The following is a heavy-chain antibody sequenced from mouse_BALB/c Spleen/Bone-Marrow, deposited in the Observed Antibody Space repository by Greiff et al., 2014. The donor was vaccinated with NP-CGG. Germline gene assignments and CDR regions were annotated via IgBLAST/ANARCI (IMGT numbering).Heavy chain of an antibody. J-gene: IGHJ3*01. V-gene: IGHV1-34*02. CDR3: ARSTGYYVGTWFAY. CDR2: IIPNNGDT. CDR1: GYTFTDYY. D-gene: IGHD2-3*01. Sequence: VQLQQPGPELVKPGASVKMSCKASGYTFTDYYMEWVKQSHGKSLEWIGYIIPNNGDTFYNQKFKGKATLTVDKSSSTAYMQLNGLTSEDSAVYYCARSTGYYVGTWFAYWGQGTLVTVSA.